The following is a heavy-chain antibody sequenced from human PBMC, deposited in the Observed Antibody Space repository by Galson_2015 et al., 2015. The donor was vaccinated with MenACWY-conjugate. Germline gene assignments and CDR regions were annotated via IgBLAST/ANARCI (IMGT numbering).Heavy chain of an antibody. D-gene: IGHD1/OR15-1a*01. J-gene: IGHJ4*02. CDR1: GFSFSTYA. Sequence: SLRLSCAASGFSFSTYAIHWVRQAPGNGLEWVSSVSRGGGGTYYADSVKGRFTISRDKSTNTVYLQMNSLRADDTAVYYCARVADEKTNSHDDRHFAYWGQGTLVTVSS. V-gene: IGHV3-23*01. CDR3: ARVADEKTNSHDDRHFAY. CDR2: VSRGGGGT.